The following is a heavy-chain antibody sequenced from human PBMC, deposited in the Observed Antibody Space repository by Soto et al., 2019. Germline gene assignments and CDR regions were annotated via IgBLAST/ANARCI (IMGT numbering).Heavy chain of an antibody. V-gene: IGHV3-74*01. D-gene: IGHD6-19*01. J-gene: IGHJ3*02. CDR3: TRGGAVAAVDI. CDR1: GFSFNNYY. Sequence: EVQLVESGGGLVQPGESLRLSCAASGFSFNNYYMHWVRQAPGTGLVWVSRINGEGTITSYADSVKGRFTISRDNAKNTLHLQMNSLRAEDAAVYYCTRGGAVAAVDIWGQGTMVTVSS. CDR2: INGEGTIT.